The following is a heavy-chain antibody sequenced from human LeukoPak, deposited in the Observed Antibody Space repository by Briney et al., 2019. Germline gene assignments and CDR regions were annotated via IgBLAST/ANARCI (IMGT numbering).Heavy chain of an antibody. D-gene: IGHD6-13*01. V-gene: IGHV3-20*04. CDR3: ARDLSASWYSLGY. J-gene: IGHJ4*02. Sequence: GGSLRLSCVASGLTVGDYGMSWVRQAPGKGLEWVCGINWDGEATGCADSLKGRFTISRDNAEKALYLQMNSLRVEDTALYYCARDLSASWYSLGYWGRGTLVTVSS. CDR2: INWDGEAT. CDR1: GLTVGDYG.